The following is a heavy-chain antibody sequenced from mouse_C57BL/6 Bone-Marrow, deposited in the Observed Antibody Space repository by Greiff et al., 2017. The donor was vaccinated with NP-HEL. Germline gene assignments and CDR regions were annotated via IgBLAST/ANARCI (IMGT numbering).Heavy chain of an antibody. D-gene: IGHD2-10*01. CDR3: TRPYYGNYWYFDV. J-gene: IGHJ1*03. CDR2: IDPETGGT. Sequence: QVQLQQSGAELVRPGASVTLSCKASGYTFTDYEMHWVKQTPVHGLEWIGAIDPETGGTASNQKFKGKAILTADKSSSTAYMELRSLTSEDSAVYYCTRPYYGNYWYFDVWGTGTTVTVSS. V-gene: IGHV1-15*01. CDR1: GYTFTDYE.